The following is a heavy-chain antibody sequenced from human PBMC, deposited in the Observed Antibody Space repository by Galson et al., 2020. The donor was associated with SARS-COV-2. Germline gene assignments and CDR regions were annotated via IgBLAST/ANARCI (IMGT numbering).Heavy chain of an antibody. J-gene: IGHJ4*01. D-gene: IGHD3-16*01. V-gene: IGHV5-51*01. CDR1: GYTFDNYW. CDR3: ARMGSLMGGIWYENQYFPGGEF. Sequence: HGESLKISCKGSGYTFDNYWIAWVRQLPGKGLEWMGIIYPGDSDTRYSPSFQGQVTISADKSISTAYLQWSSLKASDTAMYYCARMGSLMGGIWYENQYFPGGEFWGHGTPVTVSS. CDR2: IYPGDSDT.